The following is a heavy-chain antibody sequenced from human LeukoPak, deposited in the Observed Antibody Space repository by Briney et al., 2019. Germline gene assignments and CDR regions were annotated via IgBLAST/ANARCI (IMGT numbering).Heavy chain of an antibody. V-gene: IGHV4-59*08. CDR2: LYHSGAA. Sequence: SETLSLTCTVSGDSISDYYWTWIRQTPGKGLEWIGNLYHSGAADYNPSLKTRVTTSVDTSKDQFSLSLRSSTAADTAVYFCARLGKTYYMDVWGTGTTVTVSS. CDR3: ARLGKTYYMDV. J-gene: IGHJ6*03. D-gene: IGHD1/OR15-1a*01. CDR1: GDSISDYY.